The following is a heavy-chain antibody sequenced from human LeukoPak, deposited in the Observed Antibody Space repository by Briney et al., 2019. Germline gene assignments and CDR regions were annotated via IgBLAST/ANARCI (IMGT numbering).Heavy chain of an antibody. CDR2: IYYSGST. CDR1: GVSISSYY. V-gene: IGHV4-59*01. CDR3: AREFRLVVPAAYNWFDP. J-gene: IGHJ5*02. D-gene: IGHD2-2*01. Sequence: PSETLSLTCTVSGVSISSYYWSWIRQPPGKGLEWIGYIYYSGSTNYNPSLKSRVTISVDTSKNQFTLKLSSVTAADTAVYYCAREFRLVVPAAYNWFDPWGQGTLVTVSS.